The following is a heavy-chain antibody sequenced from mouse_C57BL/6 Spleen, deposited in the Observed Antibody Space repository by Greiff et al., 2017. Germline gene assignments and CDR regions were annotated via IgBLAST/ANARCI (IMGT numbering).Heavy chain of an antibody. J-gene: IGHJ4*01. CDR3: ARSRTGTGAMDY. CDR2: IYPGDGDT. V-gene: IGHV1-82*01. Sequence: VQLQQSGPELVKPGASVKISCKASGYAFSSSWLNWVKQRPGKGLEWIGRIYPGDGDTNYNGKFKGKATLTADKSSSTAYMQLSSLTSEDSAVYFCARSRTGTGAMDYWGQGTSVTVSS. D-gene: IGHD4-1*01. CDR1: GYAFSSSW.